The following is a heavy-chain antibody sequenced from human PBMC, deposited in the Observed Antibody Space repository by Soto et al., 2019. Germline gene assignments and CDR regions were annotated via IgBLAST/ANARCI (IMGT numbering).Heavy chain of an antibody. Sequence: ASVKVSCKVSGYTLTELSMHWVRQAPGKGLEWMGGFDPEDGETIYAQKFQGRVTMTEDTSTDTAYMELSSLGSEDTAVYYCATVGVGELLRDDYYYYYYMDVWGKGTTVTVPS. CDR1: GYTLTELS. V-gene: IGHV1-24*01. D-gene: IGHD1-7*01. CDR2: FDPEDGET. CDR3: ATVGVGELLRDDYYYYYYMDV. J-gene: IGHJ6*03.